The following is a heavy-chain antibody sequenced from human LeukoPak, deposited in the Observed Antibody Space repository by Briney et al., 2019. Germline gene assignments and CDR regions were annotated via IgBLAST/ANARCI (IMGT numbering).Heavy chain of an antibody. CDR1: GFTFSSYW. Sequence: PGGSLRLSCAASGFTFSSYWMSWVRQAPGKGLEWVANIKQDGSEKYYVDSVKGRFTISRDNAKNSLYLQMNSLRAEDTAVYYCASYDYRDYQLYFDYWGQGTLVTVSS. CDR3: ASYDYRDYQLYFDY. V-gene: IGHV3-7*01. CDR2: IKQDGSEK. D-gene: IGHD4-17*01. J-gene: IGHJ4*02.